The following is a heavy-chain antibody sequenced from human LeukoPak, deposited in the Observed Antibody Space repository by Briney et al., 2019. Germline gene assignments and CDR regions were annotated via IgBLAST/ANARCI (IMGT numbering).Heavy chain of an antibody. D-gene: IGHD3-22*01. J-gene: IGHJ4*02. Sequence: GGSLRLSCAASGFTFDDYAMHWVRQAPGKGLEWVSGISWNSGSIGYADSVKGRFTISRDNAKNSLYLQMNSLRAEDTASYYCAKDYYDSSGYYFDYWGQGTLVTVSS. CDR1: GFTFDDYA. V-gene: IGHV3-9*01. CDR3: AKDYYDSSGYYFDY. CDR2: ISWNSGSI.